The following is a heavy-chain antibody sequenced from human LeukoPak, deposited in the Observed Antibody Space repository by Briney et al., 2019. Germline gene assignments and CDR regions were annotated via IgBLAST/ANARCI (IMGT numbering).Heavy chain of an antibody. CDR2: IYHSGST. D-gene: IGHD6-19*01. V-gene: IGHV4-30-2*01. CDR1: GDSFSSGGYS. Sequence: PSETLSLTCAVSGDSFSSGGYSWTWIRQPPGKGLEWIGYIYHSGSTYYNPPLKSRVTISVDRSKNQFSLKLSSVTAADTAVYYCARGVSVAGSLQHWGQGTLVTVSS. J-gene: IGHJ1*01. CDR3: ARGVSVAGSLQH.